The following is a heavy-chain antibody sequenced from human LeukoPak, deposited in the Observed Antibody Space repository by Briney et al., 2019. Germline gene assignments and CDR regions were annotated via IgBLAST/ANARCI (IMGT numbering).Heavy chain of an antibody. CDR2: ISSSGTYI. V-gene: IGHV3-21*01. CDR1: GFSFSKHG. D-gene: IGHD5-18*01. J-gene: IGHJ4*02. CDR3: ARDGFLGYSYGNPIDY. Sequence: GGSLRLSCAASGFSFSKHGLNWVRQAPGKGLEWVSFISSSGTYIYYADALKGRFTISRDNAKNIVSLQMNSLRAEDTAVYYCARDGFLGYSYGNPIDYWGQGTLVTVSS.